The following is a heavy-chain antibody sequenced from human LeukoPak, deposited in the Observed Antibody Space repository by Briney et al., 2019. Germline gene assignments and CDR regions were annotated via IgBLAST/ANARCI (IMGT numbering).Heavy chain of an antibody. CDR1: GYTFTSYD. CDR2: MNPNSGNT. Sequence: ASVKVSCKASGYTFTSYDINWVRQATGQGLEWMGWMNPNSGNTGYAQKFQGRVTMTRNTSISTAYMELSSLGSEDTAVYYCARLNYDYVWGSYRPHIDYWGQGTLVTVSS. CDR3: ARLNYDYVWGSYRPHIDY. D-gene: IGHD3-16*02. V-gene: IGHV1-8*01. J-gene: IGHJ4*02.